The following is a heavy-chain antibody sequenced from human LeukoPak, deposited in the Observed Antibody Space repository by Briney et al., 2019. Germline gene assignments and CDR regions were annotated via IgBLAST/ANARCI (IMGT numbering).Heavy chain of an antibody. CDR2: INHSGST. V-gene: IGHV4-34*01. D-gene: IGHD2-2*01. CDR1: GGSFRGYY. Sequence: SSETLSLTCAVYGGSFRGYYWSWIRQPPGKGLEWIGEINHSGSTNYNPSLKSRVTISVDTSKNQFSLKLSSVTAADTAVYYCARGLGGYCSSTSCRRGYWFDPWGQGTLVTVSS. CDR3: ARGLGGYCSSTSCRRGYWFDP. J-gene: IGHJ5*02.